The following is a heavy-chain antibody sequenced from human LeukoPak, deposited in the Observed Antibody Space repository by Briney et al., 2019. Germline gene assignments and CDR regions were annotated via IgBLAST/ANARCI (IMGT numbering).Heavy chain of an antibody. CDR3: AKGEEYSSGEDD. CDR1: GGSISSSSYY. V-gene: IGHV4-39*07. CDR2: IYYSGST. J-gene: IGHJ4*02. Sequence: SETLSLTCTVSGGSISSSSYYWGWIRQPPGKGLEWIGSIYYSGSTYYNPSLKSRVTISVDTSKNQFSLKLSSVTAADTAVYYCAKGEEYSSGEDDWGQGTLVTVSS. D-gene: IGHD6-19*01.